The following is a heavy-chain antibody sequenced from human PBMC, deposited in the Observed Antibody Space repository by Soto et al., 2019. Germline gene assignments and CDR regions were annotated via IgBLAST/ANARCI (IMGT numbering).Heavy chain of an antibody. Sequence: GGSLRLSCSASGFTFNSFAMTWVRQAPGKGLEWVSLITGGGGRTYYADSVKGRFTASRDNSKNTVYLQMNSLRAEDTAIYYCAKDSRKNNWTPDFWGQGTLVTVSS. D-gene: IGHD2-15*01. CDR1: GFTFNSFA. CDR2: ITGGGGRT. J-gene: IGHJ4*02. CDR3: AKDSRKNNWTPDF. V-gene: IGHV3-23*01.